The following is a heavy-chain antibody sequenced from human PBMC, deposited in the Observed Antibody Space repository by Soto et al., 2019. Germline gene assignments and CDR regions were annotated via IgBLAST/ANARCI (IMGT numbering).Heavy chain of an antibody. V-gene: IGHV3-23*01. CDR3: AKGANFGVIISHFDY. J-gene: IGHJ4*02. CDR1: GFTFSIYG. CDR2: IDGSGDTT. Sequence: GESLKISCAASGFTFSIYGMSWVRQAPGKGLEWVAAIDGSGDTTYADSVKGRFTISRDNSKSTLHLQINGLRAEDTALYYCAKGANFGVIISHFDYWGQGTLVTVSS. D-gene: IGHD3-3*01.